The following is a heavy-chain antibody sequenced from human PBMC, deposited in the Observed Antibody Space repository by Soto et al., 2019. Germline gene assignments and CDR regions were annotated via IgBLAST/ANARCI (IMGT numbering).Heavy chain of an antibody. CDR3: ARHNGPFDVGSYYGMDV. CDR1: GGTVDSNRYY. J-gene: IGHJ6*02. V-gene: IGHV4-39*01. D-gene: IGHD3-16*01. Sequence: SETLSLTCTVSGGTVDSNRYYWAWIRQPPGKGLEWIGSIFYTGSTYYSPSLKGRLIISVDPSKNQFSLKLTSVTAADTARYNCARHNGPFDVGSYYGMDVWGHATTITVSS. CDR2: IFYTGST.